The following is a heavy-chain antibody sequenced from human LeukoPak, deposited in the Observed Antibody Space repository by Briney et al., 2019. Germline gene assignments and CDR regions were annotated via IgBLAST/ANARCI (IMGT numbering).Heavy chain of an antibody. D-gene: IGHD6-6*01. Sequence: SVKVSCKASGGTFSSYAISWVRQAPGQGLEWMGGIIPIFGTANNAQKFQGRVTITTDESTSTTYMELSSLRSEDTAVYYCARGGGIAALSNWFDPWGQGTLVTVSS. J-gene: IGHJ5*02. CDR1: GGTFSSYA. V-gene: IGHV1-69*05. CDR3: ARGGGIAALSNWFDP. CDR2: IIPIFGTA.